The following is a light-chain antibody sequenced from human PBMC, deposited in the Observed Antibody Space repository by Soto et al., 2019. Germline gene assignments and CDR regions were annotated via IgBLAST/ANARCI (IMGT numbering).Light chain of an antibody. Sequence: SGLTQPASVSGSPGLSSTISCTGTSSDVGAYNFVSWYQQHPDKAPKLMIFDVSNRPSGVSNRFSGSKSGNTASLTISGLQSEDEAEYYCGSYTTSSNYVFGTGTKVTVL. CDR2: DVS. V-gene: IGLV2-14*03. CDR1: SSDVGAYNF. CDR3: GSYTTSSNYV. J-gene: IGLJ1*01.